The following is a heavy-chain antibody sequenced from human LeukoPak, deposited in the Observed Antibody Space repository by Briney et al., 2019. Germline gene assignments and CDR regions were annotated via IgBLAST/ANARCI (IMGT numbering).Heavy chain of an antibody. J-gene: IGHJ4*02. V-gene: IGHV3-21*01. CDR1: GFTFSSYS. CDR3: ARDRVTGTPLFDY. D-gene: IGHD6-19*01. CDR2: ISSSSSYI. Sequence: GGSLRLSCAASGFTFSSYSMNWDRQAPGKGLEWVSSISSSSSYIYYADSVKGRFTISRDNAKNSLYLQMNSLRAEDTAVYYCARDRVTGTPLFDYWGQGTLVTVSS.